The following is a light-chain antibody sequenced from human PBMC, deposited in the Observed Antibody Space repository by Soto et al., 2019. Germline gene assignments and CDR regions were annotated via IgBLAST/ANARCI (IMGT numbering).Light chain of an antibody. Sequence: DIQMTQSPSSLSASVGERVTITCQASQDISNYLSWYQQKLGKAPKLLIYDASNLETGVPSRFSGSGSGTDFTFTISSLQPEDIATYYCQQYSHLITFGQGTRLEIK. V-gene: IGKV1-33*01. CDR1: QDISNY. CDR3: QQYSHLIT. CDR2: DAS. J-gene: IGKJ5*01.